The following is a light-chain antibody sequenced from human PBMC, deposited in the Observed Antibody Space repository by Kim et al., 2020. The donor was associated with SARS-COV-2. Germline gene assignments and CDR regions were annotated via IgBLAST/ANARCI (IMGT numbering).Light chain of an antibody. V-gene: IGKV3-20*01. CDR3: QQYGSSPWT. CDR1: QSVGSSY. Sequence: SPAQRATLSCRASQSVGSSYLAWYQQKPGQAPRLLIYGASSRATGIPDRFSGSESGTDFTLSISRLEPEDFAVYFCQQYGSSPWTFGQGTKVDIK. J-gene: IGKJ1*01. CDR2: GAS.